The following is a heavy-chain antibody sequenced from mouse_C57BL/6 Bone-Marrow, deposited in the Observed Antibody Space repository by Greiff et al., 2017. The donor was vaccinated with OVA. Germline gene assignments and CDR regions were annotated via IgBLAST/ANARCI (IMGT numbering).Heavy chain of an antibody. CDR1: GFTFSSYT. V-gene: IGHV5-9*01. D-gene: IGHD3-2*02. CDR2: ISGGGGNT. J-gene: IGHJ4*01. Sequence: EVKVVESGGGLVKPGGSLKLSCAASGFTFSSYTMSWVRQTPEKRLEWVATISGGGGNTYYPDSVKGRFTISRDNAKNTLYLQMSSLRSEDTALYYCARRGQLRLLYAMDYWGQGTSVTVSS. CDR3: ARRGQLRLLYAMDY.